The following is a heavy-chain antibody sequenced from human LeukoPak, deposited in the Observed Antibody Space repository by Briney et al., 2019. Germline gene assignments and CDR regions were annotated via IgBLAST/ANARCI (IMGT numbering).Heavy chain of an antibody. J-gene: IGHJ4*02. D-gene: IGHD3-16*02. CDR1: DYPISSGYF. Sequence: PSETLSLTCSVTDYPISSGYFWGWIRQPPQKGLEWIATISHSGSTYFNPSLKSRVIVSIDASKNQLSLNLTSVTAADTAVYYCAREHCAGGYCYFLDYWGQGTLVTVSS. CDR3: AREHCAGGYCYFLDY. CDR2: ISHSGST. V-gene: IGHV4-38-2*02.